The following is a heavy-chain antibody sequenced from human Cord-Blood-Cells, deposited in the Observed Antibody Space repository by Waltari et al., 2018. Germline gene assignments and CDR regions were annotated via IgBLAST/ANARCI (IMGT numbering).Heavy chain of an antibody. CDR2: IYYSGRT. CDR3: VRDLDSSSGWYFDL. J-gene: IGHJ2*01. CDR1: GGSISSYY. V-gene: IGHV4-59*01. D-gene: IGHD6-6*01. Sequence: QVQLQESGPGLVKPSETLSLTCTVSGGSISSYYWSWIRQPPGKGLEWMGYIYYSGRTNYSPSLKSRVTISVDTSKNQFSLKLSAVTAADTAVYYCVRDLDSSSGWYFDLWGRGTLVTVSS.